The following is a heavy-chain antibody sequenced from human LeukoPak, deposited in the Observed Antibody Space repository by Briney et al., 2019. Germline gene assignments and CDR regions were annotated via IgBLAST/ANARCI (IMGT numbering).Heavy chain of an antibody. D-gene: IGHD5-12*01. Sequence: KPSETLSLTCAVYGGSFSGYYWSWIRQPPGKGLEWIGEINHSGSTNYNPSLKSRVTISVDTSKNQFSLKLSSVTAADTAVYYCARAVDIVALIDYWGQGTLVTVSS. V-gene: IGHV4-34*01. CDR2: INHSGST. CDR3: ARAVDIVALIDY. CDR1: GGSFSGYY. J-gene: IGHJ4*02.